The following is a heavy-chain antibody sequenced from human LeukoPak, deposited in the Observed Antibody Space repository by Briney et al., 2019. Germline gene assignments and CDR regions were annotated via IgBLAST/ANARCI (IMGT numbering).Heavy chain of an antibody. CDR2: IIPILGIA. CDR3: ARGQDYGSGSYYSQH. V-gene: IGHV1-69*04. D-gene: IGHD3-10*01. CDR1: GGTFSSYA. J-gene: IGHJ1*01. Sequence: SVKVSCKASGGTFSSYAISWVRQAPGQGLEWMGRIIPILGIANYAQKFQGRVTITADKSTSTAYMELSSLRSEDTAVYYCARGQDYGSGSYYSQHWGQGTLVTVSS.